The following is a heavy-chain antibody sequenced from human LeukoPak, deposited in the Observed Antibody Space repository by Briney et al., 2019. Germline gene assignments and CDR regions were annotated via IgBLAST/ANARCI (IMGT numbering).Heavy chain of an antibody. Sequence: ASVKVSCKASGYTFTGYYMHWLRQAPRQGLEWMGWINPNSGGTNYAQKFQGRVTMTRDTSISTAYMELSRLRSDDTAVYYCARVESIAAAGYFDYWGQGTLVTVSS. V-gene: IGHV1-2*02. CDR2: INPNSGGT. CDR3: ARVESIAAAGYFDY. CDR1: GYTFTGYY. D-gene: IGHD6-13*01. J-gene: IGHJ4*02.